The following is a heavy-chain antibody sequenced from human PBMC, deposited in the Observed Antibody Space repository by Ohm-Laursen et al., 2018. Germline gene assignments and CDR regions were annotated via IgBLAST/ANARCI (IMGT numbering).Heavy chain of an antibody. Sequence: SLRLSCAASGFTFSSYFMNWVRQTPGKGLEYVSSISNTGSYIYYADSVKGRFTISRDNAKDSLYLQMNSLRAEGTAVYYCARGLCGGDCYSDWGQGTLVTVSS. V-gene: IGHV3-21*01. CDR3: ARGLCGGDCYSD. CDR1: GFTFSSYF. D-gene: IGHD2-21*02. J-gene: IGHJ4*02. CDR2: ISNTGSYI.